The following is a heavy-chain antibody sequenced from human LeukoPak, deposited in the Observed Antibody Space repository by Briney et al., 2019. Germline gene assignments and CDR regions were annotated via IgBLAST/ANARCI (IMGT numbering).Heavy chain of an antibody. Sequence: GASVKASCKASGYTFTGYYMHWVRQAPGQGLEWMGWINPNSGDTNYAQKFQGRVTLTGDTSINTVYMELSRLRFDDTAVYYCARKATGQYGMDVWGQGTTVTVSS. CDR1: GYTFTGYY. CDR3: ARKATGQYGMDV. D-gene: IGHD6-13*01. V-gene: IGHV1-2*02. CDR2: INPNSGDT. J-gene: IGHJ6*02.